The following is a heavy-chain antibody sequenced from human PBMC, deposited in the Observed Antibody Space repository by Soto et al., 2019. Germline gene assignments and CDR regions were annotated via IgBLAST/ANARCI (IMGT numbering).Heavy chain of an antibody. CDR3: ARDRGSVLVPAATDY. V-gene: IGHV1-18*01. CDR1: GYTFSSYG. CDR2: ISAYNGNT. D-gene: IGHD2-2*01. J-gene: IGHJ4*02. Sequence: QVQLVQSGAEVKKPGASVKVSCKASGYTFSSYGISWVRQAPGQGLEWMGWISAYNGNTNYAQNLQGRVTMTTDTSXSTAYMELRSLRSDDTAVYYCARDRGSVLVPAATDYWGQGTLVTVSS.